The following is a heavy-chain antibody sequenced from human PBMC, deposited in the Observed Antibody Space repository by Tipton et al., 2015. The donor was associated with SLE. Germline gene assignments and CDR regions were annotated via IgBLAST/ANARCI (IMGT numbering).Heavy chain of an antibody. V-gene: IGHV3-11*06. CDR2: ISSSSSYT. CDR1: GFTFSDYY. Sequence: SLRLSCAASGFTFSDYYMSWIRQVPGKGLEWVSYISSSSSYTNYADSVKGRFTISRDNSKNTLYLQMSSLRAEDTAVYHCVNRGRGYWGQGTLVTVSS. J-gene: IGHJ4*02. D-gene: IGHD3-10*01. CDR3: VNRGRGY.